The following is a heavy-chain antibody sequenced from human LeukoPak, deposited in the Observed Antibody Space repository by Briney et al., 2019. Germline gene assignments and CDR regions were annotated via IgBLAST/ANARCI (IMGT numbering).Heavy chain of an antibody. Sequence: SETLSLTCTVSGASISSTTFYWGWIRQPPGKGLEWIGTIHYSGSTYYNPSLKSRVTISVDASKNHFSLRLSSVTAADTAVYYCARRGVGPTRLYYFDYWGQGTLVTVSS. D-gene: IGHD1-26*01. V-gene: IGHV4-39*02. J-gene: IGHJ4*02. CDR1: GASISSTTFY. CDR2: IHYSGST. CDR3: ARRGVGPTRLYYFDY.